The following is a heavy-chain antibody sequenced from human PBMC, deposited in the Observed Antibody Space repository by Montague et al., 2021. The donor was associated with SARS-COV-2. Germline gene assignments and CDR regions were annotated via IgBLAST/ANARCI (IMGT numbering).Heavy chain of an antibody. CDR2: IYYRGST. CDR3: ARVGRQQLVRLSGMDV. D-gene: IGHD6-13*01. Sequence: SETLSLTRTLSGGSISSSSYDWGWIRRPPGKGLEWIGSIYYRGSTYYXPSLESRVTISVDTSKNQFSLKLSSVTAADTAVYYCARVGRQQLVRLSGMDVWGQGTTVTVSS. V-gene: IGHV4-39*07. CDR1: GGSISSSSYD. J-gene: IGHJ6*02.